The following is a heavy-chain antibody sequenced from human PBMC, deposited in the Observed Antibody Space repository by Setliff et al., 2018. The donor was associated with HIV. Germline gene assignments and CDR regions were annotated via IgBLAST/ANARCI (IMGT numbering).Heavy chain of an antibody. CDR1: GFRFRGHA. Sequence: GGSLRLSCVASGFRFRGHAMNWVRQAPGKGLEWVSVIRYDGSNKYYADSVKGRFTISRDNSKNTLYLQMNSLRAEDTAVYYCAGGSGRFDPWGQGTLVTVSS. CDR2: IRYDGSNK. D-gene: IGHD6-19*01. J-gene: IGHJ5*02. V-gene: IGHV3-30*02. CDR3: AGGSGRFDP.